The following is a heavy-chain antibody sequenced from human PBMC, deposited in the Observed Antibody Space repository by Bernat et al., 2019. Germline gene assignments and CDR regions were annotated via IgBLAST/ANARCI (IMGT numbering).Heavy chain of an antibody. V-gene: IGHV1-69*17. CDR2: IIPIFGIA. D-gene: IGHD3-10*01. CDR1: GGTFSSYA. Sequence: QVQLVQSGAEVKKPGSSVKVSCKASGGTFSSYAISWMRQAPGQGLEWMGGIIPIFGIANYAQKFQGRVTITADKSTSTAYMELSSLRSEDTAVYYCARGDYYGSGSYFDYWGQGTLVTVSS. CDR3: ARGDYYGSGSYFDY. J-gene: IGHJ4*02.